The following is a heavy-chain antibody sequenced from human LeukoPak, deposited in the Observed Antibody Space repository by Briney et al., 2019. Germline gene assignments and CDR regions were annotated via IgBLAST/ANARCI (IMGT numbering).Heavy chain of an antibody. CDR2: ISAYNGNT. J-gene: IGHJ4*02. CDR3: ARGSGSYQAGFSFDY. V-gene: IGHV1-18*01. D-gene: IGHD1-26*01. Sequence: APVKVSCKASGYTFTSYGISWVRQAPGQGLEWMGWISAYNGNTNYAQKLQGRVTMTTDTSTSTAYMELRSLRSDDTAVYYCARGSGSYQAGFSFDYWGQGTLVTVSS. CDR1: GYTFTSYG.